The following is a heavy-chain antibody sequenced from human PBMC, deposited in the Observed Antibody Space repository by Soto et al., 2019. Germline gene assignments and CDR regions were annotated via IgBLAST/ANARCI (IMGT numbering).Heavy chain of an antibody. D-gene: IGHD3-3*01. J-gene: IGHJ4*02. CDR2: ISYDGSNK. CDR3: ARAALMTIFGVVMKHYFDY. CDR1: GFTFSSYA. Sequence: GSLRLSCAASGFTFSSYAMHWVRQAPVKGLEWVAVISYDGSNKYYADSVKGRFTISRDNSKNTLYLQMNSLRAEDTAVYYCARAALMTIFGVVMKHYFDYPGQGTLVNVSS. V-gene: IGHV3-30-3*01.